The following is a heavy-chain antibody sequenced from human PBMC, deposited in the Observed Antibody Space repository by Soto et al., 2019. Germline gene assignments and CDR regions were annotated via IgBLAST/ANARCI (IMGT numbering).Heavy chain of an antibody. CDR1: GGTFTSTA. V-gene: IGHV1-69*01. D-gene: IGHD6-13*01. CDR3: ASSAGLDHLLNYYGLNV. Sequence: QVLLVQSSAEVKKPGSSVNVSCKASGGTFTSTAFSWVRQAPGQGLEWMGGIIPVLGTPNYAQKFQARLTVTADASTTTVHMELSSLRSDDTAVYYCASSAGLDHLLNYYGLNVCGQGTTVTVSS. CDR2: IIPVLGTP. J-gene: IGHJ6*02.